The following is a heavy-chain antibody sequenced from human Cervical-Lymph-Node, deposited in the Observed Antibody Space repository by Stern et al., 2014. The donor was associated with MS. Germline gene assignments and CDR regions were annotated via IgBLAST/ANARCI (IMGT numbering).Heavy chain of an antibody. J-gene: IGHJ4*02. Sequence: VQLVESGSELKKPGASVKVSCKASGYTFTSYAMNWVRQAPGQGLEWMGWINTNTGNPTYAQGFTGRFVFSLDTSVSTAYLQINGLKAEDTAVYYCAKPCSNSWYDSASEWGQGTLVTVSS. CDR3: AKPCSNSWYDSASE. CDR2: INTNTGNP. D-gene: IGHD2-2*01. CDR1: GYTFTSYA. V-gene: IGHV7-4-1*02.